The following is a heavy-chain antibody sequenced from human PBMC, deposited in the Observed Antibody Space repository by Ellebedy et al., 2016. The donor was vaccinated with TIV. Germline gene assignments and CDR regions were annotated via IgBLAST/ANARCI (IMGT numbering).Heavy chain of an antibody. CDR3: ARESAAAGRGFDY. CDR1: GYTFTGYY. Sequence: AASVKVSCKASGYTFTGYYMHWVRQAPGQGLEWMGWINPNSGGTNYAQKFQGRVTMTRDTSISTAYMELSRLRSDDTAVYYCARESAAAGRGFDYWGQGTLVTVSS. J-gene: IGHJ4*02. V-gene: IGHV1-2*02. CDR2: INPNSGGT. D-gene: IGHD6-13*01.